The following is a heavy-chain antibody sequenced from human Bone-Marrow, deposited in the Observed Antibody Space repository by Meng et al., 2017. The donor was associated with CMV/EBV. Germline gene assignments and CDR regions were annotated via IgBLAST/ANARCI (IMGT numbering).Heavy chain of an antibody. V-gene: IGHV3-7*01. Sequence: GESLKISCAASGFTFSNYWMTWVRQAPGKGLEWVANIKQDGSEKYYLDSVKGRFTISRDNAKNSLYLQMNSLRAEDTAIYYCAREAYKYPSWGQGTLVTVSS. CDR1: GFTFSNYW. CDR2: IKQDGSEK. D-gene: IGHD1-14*01. CDR3: AREAYKYPS. J-gene: IGHJ5*02.